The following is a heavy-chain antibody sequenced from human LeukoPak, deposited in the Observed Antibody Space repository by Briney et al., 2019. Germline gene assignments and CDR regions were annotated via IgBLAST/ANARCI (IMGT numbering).Heavy chain of an antibody. CDR1: GFTFSSYA. J-gene: IGHJ4*02. D-gene: IGHD3-3*01. Sequence: GGSLRLSCAASGFTFSSYAMHWVRQAPGKGLEWVGFIRSKAYGGTTEYAASVKGRFTISRDDSKSIAYLQMNSLKTEDTAVYYCTRATYYDFWSGYYSLSLFDYWGQGTLVTVSS. CDR2: IRSKAYGGTT. CDR3: TRATYYDFWSGYYSLSLFDY. V-gene: IGHV3-49*04.